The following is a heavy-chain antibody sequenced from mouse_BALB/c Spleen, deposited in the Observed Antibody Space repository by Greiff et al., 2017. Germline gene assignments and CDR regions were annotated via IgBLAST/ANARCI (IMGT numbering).Heavy chain of an antibody. Sequence: EVKLVESGGGLVKPGGSLKLSCAASGFTFSSYTMSWVRQTPEKRLEWVATISSGGSYTYYPDSVKGRFTISRDNAKNTLYLQMSSLKSEDTAMYYCTRPEDYDHYYAMDYWGQGTSVTVSS. D-gene: IGHD2-4*01. V-gene: IGHV5-6-4*01. CDR1: GFTFSSYT. J-gene: IGHJ4*01. CDR3: TRPEDYDHYYAMDY. CDR2: ISSGGSYT.